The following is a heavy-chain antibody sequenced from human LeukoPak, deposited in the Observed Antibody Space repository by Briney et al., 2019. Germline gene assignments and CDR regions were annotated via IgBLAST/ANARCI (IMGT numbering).Heavy chain of an antibody. J-gene: IGHJ6*02. D-gene: IGHD3-9*01. CDR2: ISSSSSTI. CDR1: GFTFSSYS. V-gene: IGHV3-48*01. Sequence: GGSLRLSCAASGFTFSSYSTNWVRQAPGKGLEWVSYISSSSSTIYYADSVKGRFTISRDNAKNSLYLQMNSLRAEDTAVYYCARDPYYDILTGYYPYGMDVWGQGTTVTVSS. CDR3: ARDPYYDILTGYYPYGMDV.